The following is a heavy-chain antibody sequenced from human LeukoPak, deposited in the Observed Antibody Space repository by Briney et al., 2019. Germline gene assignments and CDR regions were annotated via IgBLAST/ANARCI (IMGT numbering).Heavy chain of an antibody. CDR1: GGSFSGYY. CDR2: INHSGST. CDR3: ARVGGSSSWSISYYYYYYMDV. Sequence: PSETLSLTCAVYGGSFSGYYWSWIRQPPGKGLEWIGEINHSGSTNYNPSLKSRVTISVDTSKNQFSLKLSSVTAADTAVYYCARVGGSSSWSISYYYYYYMDVWGKGTTVTISS. J-gene: IGHJ6*03. V-gene: IGHV4-34*01. D-gene: IGHD6-13*01.